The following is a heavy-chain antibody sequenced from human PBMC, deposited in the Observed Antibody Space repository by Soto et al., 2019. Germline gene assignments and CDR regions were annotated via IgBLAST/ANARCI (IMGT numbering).Heavy chain of an antibody. CDR3: ASANVNILATTPT. D-gene: IGHD5-12*01. CDR1: GFTFSSYS. Sequence: EVQLVESGGGLVQPGGSLRLSCAASGFTFSSYSMNWVRQAPGKGLEWVSYISSSSSTIYYADSVKCRFTISRDNAKNSLYLQMNSLRAEATAVYYCASANVNILATTPTWGQGSLVTVSS. J-gene: IGHJ4*02. CDR2: ISSSSSTI. V-gene: IGHV3-48*01.